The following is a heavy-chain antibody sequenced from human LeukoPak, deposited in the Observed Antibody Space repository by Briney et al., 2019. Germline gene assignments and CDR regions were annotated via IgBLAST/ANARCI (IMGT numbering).Heavy chain of an antibody. CDR2: IISKTEGGTT. V-gene: IGHV3-15*01. J-gene: IGHJ4*02. Sequence: PGGSLRLSCAASGFTFSNAWMSWVRQAPGKGLEWGGRIISKTEGGTTDYAAPVKGRFTISRDDSKNTLYLQMNSLKTEDTAVYYCTTGITMVRGVIHLIDYWGQGTLVTVSS. CDR1: GFTFSNAW. D-gene: IGHD3-10*01. CDR3: TTGITMVRGVIHLIDY.